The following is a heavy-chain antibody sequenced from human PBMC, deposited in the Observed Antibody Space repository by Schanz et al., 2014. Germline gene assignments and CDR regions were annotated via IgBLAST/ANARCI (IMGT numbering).Heavy chain of an antibody. CDR2: INPSGGST. J-gene: IGHJ5*02. D-gene: IGHD2-15*01. Sequence: QVLQVQSGGEMKKPGASVKVSCKASGYTFTSDSMHWVRQAPGQGLEWMGIINPSGGSTTYAQKFQGRVAMTRDVSISTAYMELSSLRSEDTAVYYCARGRGCTGGSCYSWFDLWGQGTLXTVAS. CDR1: GYTFTSDS. V-gene: IGHV1-46*01. CDR3: ARGRGCTGGSCYSWFDL.